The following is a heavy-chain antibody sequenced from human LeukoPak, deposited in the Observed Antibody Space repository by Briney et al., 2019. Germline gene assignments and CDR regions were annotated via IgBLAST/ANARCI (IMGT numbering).Heavy chain of an antibody. CDR1: GFTFNTYS. CDR3: ARDLTYYYDSSGYSTLDY. V-gene: IGHV3-48*01. CDR2: ISSSSSTI. D-gene: IGHD3-22*01. J-gene: IGHJ4*02. Sequence: PGGTLRLSCAASGFTFNTYSMNWVRQAPGKGLEWVSYISSSSSTIYYADSVKGRFTISRDNAKNSLYLQMNSLRAEDTAVYYCARDLTYYYDSSGYSTLDYWGQGTLVTVSS.